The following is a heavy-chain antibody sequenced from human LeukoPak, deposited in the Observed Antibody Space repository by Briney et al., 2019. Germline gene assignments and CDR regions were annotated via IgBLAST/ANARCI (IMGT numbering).Heavy chain of an antibody. CDR3: ARSQGYCSGGSCLQGDWFDP. V-gene: IGHV5-51*01. Sequence: GESLKISCKGSGNSFTNYWIGWVRQMPGKGLEWMGIIYPGDSDTRYSPSFQGQVTISADKSIRTAYLQWGSLKASDTAMYYCARSQGYCSGGSCLQGDWFDPWGQGTLVTVSS. CDR2: IYPGDSDT. J-gene: IGHJ5*02. D-gene: IGHD2-15*01. CDR1: GNSFTNYW.